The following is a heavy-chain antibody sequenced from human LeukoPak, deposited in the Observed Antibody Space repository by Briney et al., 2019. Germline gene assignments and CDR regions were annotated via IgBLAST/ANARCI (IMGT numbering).Heavy chain of an antibody. Sequence: PGGSLRLSCAASGFTFSSYGMHWVRQAPGKGLEWVAVISYDGSNKYYADSVKGRFTISRDNSKNTLYLQMNSLRAEDTAVYYCAKDGSIADKYYYYYGMDVWGQGTTVTVSS. D-gene: IGHD6-13*01. CDR2: ISYDGSNK. CDR3: AKDGSIADKYYYYYGMDV. V-gene: IGHV3-30*18. CDR1: GFTFSSYG. J-gene: IGHJ6*02.